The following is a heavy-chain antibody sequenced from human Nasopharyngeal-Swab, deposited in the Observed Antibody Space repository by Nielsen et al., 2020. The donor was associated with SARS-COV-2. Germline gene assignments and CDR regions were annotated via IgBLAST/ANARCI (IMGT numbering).Heavy chain of an antibody. Sequence: GESLKISCAAPGFTFSSYSMNWVRQAPGKGLEWVSSISSSSSYIYYADSVKGRFTISRDNAKNSLYLQMNSLRAEDTAVYYCARAANRAYFDYWGQGTLVTVSS. CDR2: ISSSSSYI. CDR1: GFTFSSYS. D-gene: IGHD2-15*01. V-gene: IGHV3-21*01. J-gene: IGHJ4*02. CDR3: ARAANRAYFDY.